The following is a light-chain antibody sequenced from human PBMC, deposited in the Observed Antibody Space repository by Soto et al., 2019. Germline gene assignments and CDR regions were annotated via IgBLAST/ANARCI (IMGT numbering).Light chain of an antibody. V-gene: IGLV8-61*01. Sequence: QAVVSHEPSFSVSPGGTVTLTCGLTSGSVLTSYYPTWYQQTPGQAPRTLIYSTNIRSSGVPDRFSGSILGNKAALTITGAQADDESDYYCALYVGTGTVVFGGGTKLNVL. CDR2: STN. CDR1: SGSVLTSYY. J-gene: IGLJ2*01. CDR3: ALYVGTGTVV.